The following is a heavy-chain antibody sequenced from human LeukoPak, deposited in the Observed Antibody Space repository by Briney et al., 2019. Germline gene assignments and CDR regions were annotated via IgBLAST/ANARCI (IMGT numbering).Heavy chain of an antibody. CDR3: ARLPLTSGSYHY. CDR1: GGSINSGSYY. J-gene: IGHJ4*02. Sequence: SETLSLTCTVSGGSINSGSYYWGWIRQPPGKGLEWIGSIYYSGSTYYNPSLKSRVTISVDTSRSQFSLKLSSVTAADTAVYYCARLPLTSGSYHYWDQGTLVTVSS. CDR2: IYYSGST. V-gene: IGHV4-39*01. D-gene: IGHD1-26*01.